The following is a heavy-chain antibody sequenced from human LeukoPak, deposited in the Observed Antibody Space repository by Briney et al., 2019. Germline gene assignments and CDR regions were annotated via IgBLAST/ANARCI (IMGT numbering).Heavy chain of an antibody. V-gene: IGHV3-7*01. Sequence: GGSLRLSCAASGFVFRTYWMTWVRQAPGKGLEWVANMKGDGSEIHYVDSVKGRFTIYRDNARNSLYLQMNSLRAEDTAVYYCARPAYTAAYDLWGQGTLVTVSS. D-gene: IGHD3-16*01. J-gene: IGHJ3*01. CDR3: ARPAYTAAYDL. CDR2: MKGDGSEI. CDR1: GFVFRTYW.